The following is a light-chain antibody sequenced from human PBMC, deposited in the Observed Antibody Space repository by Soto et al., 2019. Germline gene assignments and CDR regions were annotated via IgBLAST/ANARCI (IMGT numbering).Light chain of an antibody. CDR1: QSICRW. J-gene: IGKJ4*01. CDR3: KQYNNWPLT. Sequence: DIQMTQSPSTLSASVGDIVTITCRASQSICRWVAWYQHKPGKAPKLLIYNAFTSESGVPSRFSGSGSGTEFTISISSLQTHDFATSYCKQYNNWPLTYGGGTSVEI. CDR2: NAF. V-gene: IGKV1-5*01.